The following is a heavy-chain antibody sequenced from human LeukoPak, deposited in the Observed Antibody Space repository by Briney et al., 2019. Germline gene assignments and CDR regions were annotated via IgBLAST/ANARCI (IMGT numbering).Heavy chain of an antibody. CDR2: MNPNSGNT. V-gene: IGHV1-8*01. J-gene: IGHJ3*02. CDR3: ARDTFSGYCTNGVCYNAFDI. D-gene: IGHD2-8*01. CDR1: GYTFTSYD. Sequence: ASVKVSCKASGYTFTSYDINWVRQATGQGLEWMGWMNPNSGNTGYAQKLQGRVTMTTDTSTSTAYMELRSLRSDDTAVYYCARDTFSGYCTNGVCYNAFDIWGQGTMVTVSS.